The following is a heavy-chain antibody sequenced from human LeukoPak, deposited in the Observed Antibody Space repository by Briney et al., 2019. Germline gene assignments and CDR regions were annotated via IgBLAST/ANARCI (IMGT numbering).Heavy chain of an antibody. Sequence: PGASLRLSCAAAGFTFSYNWMHWVRQAAGKWLVWVSRISSDGRTTHYADSVKGRFTTSRDSAKNTLFLQMNDLRAEDTAVYYCLGYYSGSPNWGQGTLVTVSS. CDR1: GFTFSYNW. CDR3: LGYYSGSPN. CDR2: ISSDGRTT. V-gene: IGHV3-74*01. J-gene: IGHJ4*02. D-gene: IGHD3-10*01.